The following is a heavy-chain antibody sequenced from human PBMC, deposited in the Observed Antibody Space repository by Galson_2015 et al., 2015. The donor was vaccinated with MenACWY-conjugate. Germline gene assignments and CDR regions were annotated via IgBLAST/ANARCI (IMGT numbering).Heavy chain of an antibody. Sequence: SLRLSCAASGFTFSSYGMHWVRQAPGKGLEWVAVIWYDGSNKYYADSVKGRFTISRDNSKNTLYLQMNSLRAEDTAVYYCARDGVPGIAVAKFDYWGQGTLVTVSS. CDR2: IWYDGSNK. D-gene: IGHD6-19*01. CDR3: ARDGVPGIAVAKFDY. CDR1: GFTFSSYG. J-gene: IGHJ4*02. V-gene: IGHV3-33*01.